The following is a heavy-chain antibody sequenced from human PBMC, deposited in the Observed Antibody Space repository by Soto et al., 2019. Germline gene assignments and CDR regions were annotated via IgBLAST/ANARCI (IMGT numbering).Heavy chain of an antibody. CDR1: GFTFSSYG. D-gene: IGHD6-13*01. J-gene: IGHJ4*02. CDR2: ISYDGSNK. Sequence: XVSLRLSCAASGFTFSSYGMHWVRQAPGKGLEWVAVISYDGSNKYYADSVKGRFTISRDNSKNTLYLQMNSLRAEDTAVYYCARAEAGTANHDYWGQGTLVTVSS. CDR3: ARAEAGTANHDY. V-gene: IGHV3-30*03.